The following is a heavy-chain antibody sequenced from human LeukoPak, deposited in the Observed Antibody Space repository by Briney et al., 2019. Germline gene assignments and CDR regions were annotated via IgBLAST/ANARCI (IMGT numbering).Heavy chain of an antibody. D-gene: IGHD7-27*01. Sequence: PGGSLRLSCAASGFPFDDYSMHWVRQAPGKGLEWVSSISWNSGGIAYVDSVKGRFTISRDNTKKSLYLQMNSLRPEDMALYYCAKGSGDGIYYYYMDVWGTGTMVTVSS. CDR2: ISWNSGGI. CDR1: GFPFDDYS. CDR3: AKGSGDGIYYYYMDV. V-gene: IGHV3-9*03. J-gene: IGHJ6*03.